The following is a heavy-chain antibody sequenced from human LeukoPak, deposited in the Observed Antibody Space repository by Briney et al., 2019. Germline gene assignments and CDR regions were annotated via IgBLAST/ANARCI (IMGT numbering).Heavy chain of an antibody. Sequence: GGSLRLSCAASGFTFSLYWMTWVRQSPGKGLEWVADINPDGTQKYSVDSLKGRFTISRDNAKNSLFLHLNSLRVDDTATYYCVRQMIRFWFDPWGQGTRVTVSS. V-gene: IGHV3-7*01. J-gene: IGHJ5*02. D-gene: IGHD3-16*01. CDR2: INPDGTQK. CDR3: VRQMIRFWFDP. CDR1: GFTFSLYW.